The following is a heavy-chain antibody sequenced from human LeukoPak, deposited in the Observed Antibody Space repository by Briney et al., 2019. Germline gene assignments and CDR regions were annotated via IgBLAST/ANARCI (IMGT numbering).Heavy chain of an antibody. D-gene: IGHD3-22*01. J-gene: IGHJ4*02. CDR1: GFTFSSYA. CDR3: AKSGYYTELVFFDY. V-gene: IGHV3-23*01. CDR2: IRGSGGST. Sequence: GGPLRLSCAASGFTFSSYAMSWVRQAPGKGLEWASAIRGSGGSTYYADSVKGGFTISRDNSKNTLYLQMNSLRAEDTAVYYCAKSGYYTELVFFDYWGQGTLVTVSS.